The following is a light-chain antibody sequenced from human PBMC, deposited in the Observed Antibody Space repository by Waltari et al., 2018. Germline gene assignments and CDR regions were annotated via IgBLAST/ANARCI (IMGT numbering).Light chain of an antibody. J-gene: IGKJ4*01. CDR3: MQGSHWPPT. V-gene: IGKV2-30*02. CDR1: QSLLHTDGNTY. Sequence: AMTQSPVSQPVTLGQPASFPFKSNQSLLHTDGNTYLNWFHQRPGQSPRRLLYRVSYRDSGVPGRFSGSGSATELTLRISRVAAEDVGVYYCMQGSHWPPTFGGGTKLEIQ. CDR2: RVS.